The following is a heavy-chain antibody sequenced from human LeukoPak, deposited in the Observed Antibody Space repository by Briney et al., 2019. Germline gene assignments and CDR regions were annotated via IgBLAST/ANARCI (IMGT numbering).Heavy chain of an antibody. CDR2: INPNSGGT. CDR1: GYTFTGYY. CDR3: ANLAVAGTSQFDY. D-gene: IGHD6-19*01. J-gene: IGHJ4*02. V-gene: IGHV1-2*02. Sequence: ASVKVSCKASGYTFTGYYIHWVRQAPGQGLEWMGWINPNSGGTNCAQKFQGRVTMTRDTSITTAYMELSRLRSDDTAVYYCANLAVAGTSQFDYWGQGTLVTVSS.